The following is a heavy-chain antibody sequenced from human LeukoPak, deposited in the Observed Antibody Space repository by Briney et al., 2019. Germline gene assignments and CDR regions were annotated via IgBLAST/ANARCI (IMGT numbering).Heavy chain of an antibody. CDR1: GGSISSGGYY. J-gene: IGHJ4*02. CDR2: IYYSGST. D-gene: IGHD3-22*01. Sequence: PSETLSLTCTVSGGSISSGGYYWSWIRQHPGKGLEWIGYIYYSGSTYYNPSLKSRVTISVDTSKNQFSLKLSSVTAADTAVYYCARGFYDSSGPPLDYWGQGTLVTVSS. V-gene: IGHV4-31*03. CDR3: ARGFYDSSGPPLDY.